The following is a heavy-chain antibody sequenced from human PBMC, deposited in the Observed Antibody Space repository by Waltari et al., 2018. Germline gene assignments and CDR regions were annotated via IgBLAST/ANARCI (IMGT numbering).Heavy chain of an antibody. V-gene: IGHV1-69*13. CDR1: GGTFSSYA. D-gene: IGHD3-10*01. J-gene: IGHJ4*02. CDR3: ATQTYMVQGVPRIFDY. Sequence: QVQLVQSGAEVKKPGSSVKVSCKASGGTFSSYAISWVRQAPGQGLEWMGGIIPIFGTANYAQKFQGRVTITADESTSTAYMELSSLRSEDTAVYYCATQTYMVQGVPRIFDYWGQGTLVTVSS. CDR2: IIPIFGTA.